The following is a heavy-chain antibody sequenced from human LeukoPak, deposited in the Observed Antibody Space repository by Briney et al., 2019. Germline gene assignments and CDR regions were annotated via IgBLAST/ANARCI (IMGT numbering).Heavy chain of an antibody. CDR2: ISNDGDDK. CDR1: GFTFGTYP. V-gene: IGHV3-30-3*01. J-gene: IGHJ4*02. D-gene: IGHD6-19*01. CDR3: ARSGGSGWYQGRFDY. Sequence: GGSLRLSCAASGFTFGTYPIHWVRQAPGKGLEWLAVISNDGDDKHYTDSVKGRFTISRDNAKNSLYLQMNSLRAEDTAVYYCARSGGSGWYQGRFDYWGQGTLVTVSS.